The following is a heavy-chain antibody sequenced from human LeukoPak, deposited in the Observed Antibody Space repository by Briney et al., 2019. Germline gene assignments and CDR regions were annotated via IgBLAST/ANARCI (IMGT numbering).Heavy chain of an antibody. V-gene: IGHV3-23*01. CDR2: ISGSGGST. J-gene: IGHJ4*02. Sequence: PGGSLRLSCAASGFTFSSYAMSWVRQAPGEGLEWVSAISGSGGSTYYADSVKGRFTISRDNAKNSLYLQMNSLRAEDTAVYYCVMGFRTADWGQGTLVTVSS. D-gene: IGHD1-1*01. CDR1: GFTFSSYA. CDR3: VMGFRTAD.